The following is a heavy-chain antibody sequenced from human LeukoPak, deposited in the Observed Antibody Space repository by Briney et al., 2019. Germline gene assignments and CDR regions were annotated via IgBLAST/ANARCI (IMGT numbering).Heavy chain of an antibody. V-gene: IGHV4-30-2*01. CDR1: GGSISSGGYS. Sequence: PSQTLSLTCAVSGGSISSGGYSWSWIRQPPGKGLGWIGYIYHSGSTYYNPSLKSRVTISVDRSKNQFSLKLSSVTAADTAVYYCAREGGIGNWFDPWGQGTLVTVSS. D-gene: IGHD1-26*01. J-gene: IGHJ5*02. CDR2: IYHSGST. CDR3: AREGGIGNWFDP.